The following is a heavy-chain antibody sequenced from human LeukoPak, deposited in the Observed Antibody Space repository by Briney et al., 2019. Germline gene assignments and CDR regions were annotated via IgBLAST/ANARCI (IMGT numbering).Heavy chain of an antibody. CDR3: AKDSSYSSSSSYYYGIDV. CDR2: ISGSGGST. Sequence: PGGSLRLSCAASGFTFSSYAMSWVRQAPGKGLEWVSGISGSGGSTYHADSVKGRFTISRDNSKNTVFLQMNSLRAEDTAVYHCAKDSSYSSSSSYYYGIDVWGQGTTVTVSS. D-gene: IGHD6-6*01. V-gene: IGHV3-23*01. J-gene: IGHJ6*02. CDR1: GFTFSSYA.